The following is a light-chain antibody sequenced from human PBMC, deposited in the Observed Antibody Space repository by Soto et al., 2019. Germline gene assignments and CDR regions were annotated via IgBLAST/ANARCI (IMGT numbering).Light chain of an antibody. CDR2: LNSDGSH. CDR3: QTWGTAIHDVV. V-gene: IGLV4-69*01. Sequence: QPVLTQSPSASASLGASVKLTCTLSSGHSSYAIAWHQQQPEKGPRYLMKLNSDGSHSKGDGIPDRFSGSSSEAERHLTISSLQSEDEADYYCQTWGTAIHDVVFGGGTKLTVL. CDR1: SGHSSYA. J-gene: IGLJ2*01.